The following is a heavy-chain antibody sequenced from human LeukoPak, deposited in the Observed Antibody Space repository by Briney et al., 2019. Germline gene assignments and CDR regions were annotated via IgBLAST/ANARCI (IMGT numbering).Heavy chain of an antibody. D-gene: IGHD4-23*01. Sequence: GGSLRLSCAASGFTFSIYAMHWVRQAPGKGLEWVSTITATTSSTSYADSVKGRFTISRDNSKRTLYLQMNSLRTEDTAMYYCAKDPNGDYVGAFDFWGQGTLVTVSS. V-gene: IGHV3-23*01. J-gene: IGHJ3*01. CDR1: GFTFSIYA. CDR2: ITATTSST. CDR3: AKDPNGDYVGAFDF.